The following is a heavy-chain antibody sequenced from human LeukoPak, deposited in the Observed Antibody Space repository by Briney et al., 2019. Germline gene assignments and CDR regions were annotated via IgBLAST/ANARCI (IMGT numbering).Heavy chain of an antibody. J-gene: IGHJ5*02. D-gene: IGHD3-3*01. Sequence: PSETLSLTCAVCGGSFSGYYWSWIRQPPGKGREWIGEINHSGSTNYNPSLKSRVTISVDTSKNQFSLKLSSVTAADTAVYCCARGIKTVTIFGVVIIPHSWFDPWGQGTLVTVSS. V-gene: IGHV4-34*01. CDR1: GGSFSGYY. CDR2: INHSGST. CDR3: ARGIKTVTIFGVVIIPHSWFDP.